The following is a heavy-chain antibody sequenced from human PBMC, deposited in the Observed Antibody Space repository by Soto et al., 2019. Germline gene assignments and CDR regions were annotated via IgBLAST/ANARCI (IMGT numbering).Heavy chain of an antibody. CDR1: GYTFTGYY. CDR3: ARDRPLITMVRGYYYYYGMDV. CDR2: INPNSGGT. V-gene: IGHV1-2*04. Sequence: QVQLVQSGAEVKKPGASVKVSCKASGYTFTGYYMHWVRQAPGQGLEWMGWINPNSGGTNYAQKFQGWDTMTRDTSISTAYMELSRLRSDDTAVYYCARDRPLITMVRGYYYYYGMDVWGQGTTVTVSS. D-gene: IGHD3-10*01. J-gene: IGHJ6*02.